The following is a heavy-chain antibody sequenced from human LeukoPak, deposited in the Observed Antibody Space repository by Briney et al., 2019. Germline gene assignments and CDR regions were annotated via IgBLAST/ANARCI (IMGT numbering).Heavy chain of an antibody. CDR1: GGTFSSYA. D-gene: IGHD1-26*01. CDR3: NLVGATGGEDY. Sequence: SVKVSCKASGGTFSSYAISWVRQAPGQGLEWMGRIIPILGIANYAQKFQGRVTITADKSTSTAYMELRSLRSDDTAVYYCNLVGATGGEDYWGQGTLVTVSS. J-gene: IGHJ4*02. V-gene: IGHV1-69*04. CDR2: IIPILGIA.